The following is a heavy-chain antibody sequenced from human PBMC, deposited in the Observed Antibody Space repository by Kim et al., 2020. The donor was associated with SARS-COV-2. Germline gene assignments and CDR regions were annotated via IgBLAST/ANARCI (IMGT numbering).Heavy chain of an antibody. Sequence: SETLSLTCAVSGGSISSGGYSWSWIRQPPGKGLEWIGYIYHSGSTYYNPSLKSRVTISVDRSKNQFSLKLSSVTAADTAVYYCARSPGGVVPAAIGRGYYMDVWGKGTTVTVSS. D-gene: IGHD2-2*02. CDR2: IYHSGST. V-gene: IGHV4-30-2*01. CDR3: ARSPGGVVPAAIGRGYYMDV. J-gene: IGHJ6*03. CDR1: GGSISSGGYS.